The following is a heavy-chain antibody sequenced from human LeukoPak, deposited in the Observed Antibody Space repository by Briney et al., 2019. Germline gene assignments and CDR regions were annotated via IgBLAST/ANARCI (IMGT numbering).Heavy chain of an antibody. V-gene: IGHV4-59*08. Sequence: SETLSLTCTVSGGSISSYYWSWIRQPPGKGLEWIGSIYHSGSTYYNPSLKSRVTISVDTSKNQFSLKLSSVTAADTAVYYCARGAVAGTDPDYWGQGTLVTVSS. CDR3: ARGAVAGTDPDY. D-gene: IGHD6-19*01. CDR1: GGSISSYY. CDR2: IYHSGST. J-gene: IGHJ4*02.